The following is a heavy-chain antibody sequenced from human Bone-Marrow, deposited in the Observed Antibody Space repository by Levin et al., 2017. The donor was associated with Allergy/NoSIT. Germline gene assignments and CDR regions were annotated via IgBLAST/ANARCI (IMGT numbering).Heavy chain of an antibody. V-gene: IGHV2-5*02. D-gene: IGHD3-3*01. CDR3: AHRRKDDFWSGDQFDY. CDR2: IYWDDDK. CDR1: GFSLSTSGVG. Sequence: QTLSLTCTFSGFSLSTSGVGVGWIRQPPGKALEWLALIYWDDDKRYSPSLKSRLTITKDTSKNQVVLTMTNMDPVDTATYYCAHRRKDDFWSGDQFDYWGQGTLVTVSS. J-gene: IGHJ4*02.